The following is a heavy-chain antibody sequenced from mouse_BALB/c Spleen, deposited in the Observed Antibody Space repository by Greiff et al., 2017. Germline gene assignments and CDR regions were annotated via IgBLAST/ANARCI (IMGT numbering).Heavy chain of an antibody. Sequence: EVQGVESGGGLVKPGGSLKLSCAASGFTFSSYAMSWVRQTPEKRLEWVASISSGGSTYYPDSVKGRFTISRDNARNILYLQMSSLKSEDTAMYYCARWTIENFDYWGQGTTLTVSS. CDR3: ARWTIENFDY. J-gene: IGHJ2*01. CDR2: ISSGGST. V-gene: IGHV5-6-5*01. CDR1: GFTFSSYA.